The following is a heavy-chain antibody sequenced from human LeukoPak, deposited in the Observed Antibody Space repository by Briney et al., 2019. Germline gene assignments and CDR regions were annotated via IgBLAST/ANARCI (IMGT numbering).Heavy chain of an antibody. CDR3: AKGCDTRCYRFTH. CDR1: GYTFITYG. Sequence: ASVKVSCKSSGYTFITYGITWVRQAPGQGLEWMGWISTDNGDTNYAQKLQGRVTMTTDTSTSTAYMELRSLRSDDTAIYYCAKGCDTRCYRFTHWGQGTLVTVSS. V-gene: IGHV1-18*01. D-gene: IGHD2-2*02. J-gene: IGHJ4*02. CDR2: ISTDNGDT.